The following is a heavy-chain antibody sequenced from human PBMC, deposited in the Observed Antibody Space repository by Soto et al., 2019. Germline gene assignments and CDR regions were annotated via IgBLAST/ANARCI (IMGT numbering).Heavy chain of an antibody. CDR3: ARGYGDYAGAGGFSDP. Sequence: QVQLQESGPGLVKPSQTLSLTCTVSGGSISSGGYYWSWIRQHPGKGLEWIGYIYYSGSTYYNPSLKSRVTISVDTSKNQFPLKLSAVTAADTAAYYWARGYGDYAGAGGFSDPWGQGTLVTVSS. CDR2: IYYSGST. V-gene: IGHV4-31*03. D-gene: IGHD4-17*01. CDR1: GGSISSGGYY. J-gene: IGHJ5*02.